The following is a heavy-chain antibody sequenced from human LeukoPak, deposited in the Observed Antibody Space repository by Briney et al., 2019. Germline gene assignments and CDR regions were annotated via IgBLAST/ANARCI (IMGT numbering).Heavy chain of an antibody. J-gene: IGHJ4*02. CDR3: AKEMRYSGYARPLDY. CDR1: GFTFDDYA. D-gene: IGHD5-12*01. Sequence: GGSLRLSCAASGFTFDDYAMHWVRQAPGKGLEWVSLISWDGGSTYYADSVKGRFTISRDNSKNSLYLQMNSLRAEDTALYYCAKEMRYSGYARPLDYWGQGTLVNVSS. V-gene: IGHV3-43D*03. CDR2: ISWDGGST.